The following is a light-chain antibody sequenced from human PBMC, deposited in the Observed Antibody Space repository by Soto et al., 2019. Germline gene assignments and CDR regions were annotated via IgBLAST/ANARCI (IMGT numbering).Light chain of an antibody. Sequence: ETVMTQSPATLSVSPGDIATLSCRASQSVNSRIAWYQKKPGQAPRLLIYGASTRATGIPARFSGSGSGTEFTLTIASLQSEDFAVDYGQAYNDWPRRMCGQETKVEIE. V-gene: IGKV3-15*01. CDR2: GAS. CDR3: QAYNDWPRRM. J-gene: IGKJ1*01. CDR1: QSVNSR.